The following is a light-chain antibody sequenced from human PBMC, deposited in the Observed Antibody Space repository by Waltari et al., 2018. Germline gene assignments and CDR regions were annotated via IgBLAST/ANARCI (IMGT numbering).Light chain of an antibody. Sequence: IQLTQSPSSLPASVGDRVTITCRASQGISGYLAWYQQKPGNAPKLLIYDATTLQSAVPSRFSGSGSGTDFTLTIGRLQPEDFATYDCQQLNTYLFTFGPGTKVDIK. CDR3: QQLNTYLFT. CDR1: QGISGY. J-gene: IGKJ3*01. V-gene: IGKV1-9*01. CDR2: DAT.